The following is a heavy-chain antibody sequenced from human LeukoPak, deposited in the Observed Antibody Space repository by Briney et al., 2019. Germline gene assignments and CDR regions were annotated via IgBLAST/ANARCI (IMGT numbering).Heavy chain of an antibody. CDR2: IYHSGST. J-gene: IGHJ3*02. V-gene: IGHV4-30-2*01. D-gene: IGHD5-18*01. Sequence: SETLSLTCAVSGGSISSGGYSWSWIRQPPGKGLEWIGYIYHSGSTYYNPSLKSRVTISVDRSKNQFYLKLSSVTAADTAVYYCARVHSYGDGGDAFDIWGQGTMVTVSS. CDR1: GGSISSGGYS. CDR3: ARVHSYGDGGDAFDI.